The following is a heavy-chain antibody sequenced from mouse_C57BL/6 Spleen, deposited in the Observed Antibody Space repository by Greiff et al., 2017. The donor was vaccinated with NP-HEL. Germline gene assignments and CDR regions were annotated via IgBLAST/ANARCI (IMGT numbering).Heavy chain of an antibody. J-gene: IGHJ3*01. Sequence: EVKLMESGGGLVKPGGSLKLSCAASGFTFSSYAMSWVRQTPEKRLEWVATISDGGSYTYYPDNGKGRFTISRDNAKNNLYLQRSHLKSEDTAMYYCARGDGPGAYWGQGTLVTVSA. D-gene: IGHD2-3*01. CDR3: ARGDGPGAY. CDR2: ISDGGSYT. V-gene: IGHV5-4*03. CDR1: GFTFSSYA.